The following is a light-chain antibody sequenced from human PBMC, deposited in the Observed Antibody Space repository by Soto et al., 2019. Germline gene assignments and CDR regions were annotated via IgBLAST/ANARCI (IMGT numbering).Light chain of an antibody. J-gene: IGKJ2*01. CDR1: QSISSY. CDR3: QQSYSTRMYT. Sequence: DIQMTQSPSSLSASVGDRVTITCRASQSISSYLNWYQQKPGKAPKLLIYAASSLQSGVPSRFSGSGSETDFTLTISSLQPEDFATYYCQQSYSTRMYTFGQGTKLEIK. CDR2: AAS. V-gene: IGKV1-39*01.